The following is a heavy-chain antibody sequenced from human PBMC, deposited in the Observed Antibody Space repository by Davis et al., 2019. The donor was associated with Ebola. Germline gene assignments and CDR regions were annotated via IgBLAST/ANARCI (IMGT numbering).Heavy chain of an antibody. CDR1: GFTFSSYE. CDR2: ISSSGSTI. D-gene: IGHD2-21*01. J-gene: IGHJ6*02. CDR3: ARALVWWTSYYYGMDV. V-gene: IGHV3-48*03. Sequence: GESLKISCAASGFTFSSYEMNWVRQAPGKGLEWVSYISSSGSTIYYADSVKGRFTISRDNAKNSLYLQMNSLRAEDTAVYYCARALVWWTSYYYGMDVWGQGTTVTVSS.